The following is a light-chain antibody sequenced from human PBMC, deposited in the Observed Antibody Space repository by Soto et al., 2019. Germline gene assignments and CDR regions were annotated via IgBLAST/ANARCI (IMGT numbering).Light chain of an antibody. CDR2: DTS. V-gene: IGLV7-46*01. J-gene: IGLJ3*02. Sequence: QAVVTQAPSVTLSPGGTVTLTCDSSTGPVTSGRYPYWFQQKPGQAPRTLIYDTSLKYSWTPARFSGSLLRGKAALTLSGARPEDEADYYCLLSYSGGRVFGGGTKVTVL. CDR3: LLSYSGGRV. CDR1: TGPVTSGRY.